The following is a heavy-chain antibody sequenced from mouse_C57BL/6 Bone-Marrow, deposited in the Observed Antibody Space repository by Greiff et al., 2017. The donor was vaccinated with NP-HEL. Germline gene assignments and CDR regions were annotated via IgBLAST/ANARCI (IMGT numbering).Heavy chain of an antibody. CDR2: ISYSGST. D-gene: IGHD4-1*01. Sequence: DVKLQESGPGMVKPSQSLSLTCTVTGYSISSGYDWHWIRHFPGNKLEWMGYISYSGSTNYNPSLKSRISITHDTSKNHFFLKLNSVTTEDTATYYCARRTGIDWYFDVWGTGTTVTVSS. V-gene: IGHV3-1*01. J-gene: IGHJ1*03. CDR3: ARRTGIDWYFDV. CDR1: GYSISSGYD.